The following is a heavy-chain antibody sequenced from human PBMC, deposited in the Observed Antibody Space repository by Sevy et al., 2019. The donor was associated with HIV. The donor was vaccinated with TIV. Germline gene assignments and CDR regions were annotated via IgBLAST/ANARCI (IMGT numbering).Heavy chain of an antibody. V-gene: IGHV1-69*06. Sequence: ASVKVSCKASGGTFSSYAISWVRQAPGQGLEWMAGIIPIFGTANYAQKFQGRVTITADKSTSTAYMELSSLRSEDTVAYYCASGGTMMSNWFDPWGQGTLVTVSS. CDR3: ASGGTMMSNWFDP. J-gene: IGHJ5*02. CDR1: GGTFSSYA. CDR2: IIPIFGTA. D-gene: IGHD3-22*01.